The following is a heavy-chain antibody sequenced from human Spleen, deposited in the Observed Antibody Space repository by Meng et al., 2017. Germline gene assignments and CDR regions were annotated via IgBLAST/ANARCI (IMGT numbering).Heavy chain of an antibody. V-gene: IGHV4-31*03. CDR1: GDSISSGGYY. CDR2: IYYSGTT. CDR3: ARPAYCGANCYYYFDL. Sequence: QVQLQESGPGLVKPSQTLSLTCTVSGDSISSGGYYWSWIRQHPGKGLEWIGFIYYSGTTSYNPSLKSRVSISVDTSKNQFSLKLRSVTAADTAVYYCARPAYCGANCYYYFDLWGRGTLVTVSS. D-gene: IGHD2-21*02. J-gene: IGHJ2*01.